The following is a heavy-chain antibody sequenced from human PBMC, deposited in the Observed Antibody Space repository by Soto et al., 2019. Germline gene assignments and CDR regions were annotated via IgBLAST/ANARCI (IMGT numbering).Heavy chain of an antibody. J-gene: IGHJ4*02. D-gene: IGHD6-13*01. Sequence: QVQLVQSGAEVKKPGASVTVSCKASGYTFTSYGVSWVRQAPGQGLEWMGWISAYNGNTNYAQKLQGRVTMTTDTTTSTAYIELRRRGSDETAVYYCSRRGDSSSWYVDYWGQGTLVTVSS. CDR1: GYTFTSYG. CDR2: ISAYNGNT. CDR3: SRRGDSSSWYVDY. V-gene: IGHV1-18*01.